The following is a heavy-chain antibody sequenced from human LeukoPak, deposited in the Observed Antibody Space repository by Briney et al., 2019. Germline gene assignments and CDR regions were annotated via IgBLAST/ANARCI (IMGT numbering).Heavy chain of an antibody. D-gene: IGHD2-15*01. CDR2: ISYDGSNK. V-gene: IGHV3-30*03. CDR3: ARDSGVVVAATTNFDY. J-gene: IGHJ4*02. CDR1: GFTFSSYG. Sequence: GGSLRLSCAASGFTFSSYGMHWVRQAPGKGLEWVAVISYDGSNKYYADSVKGRFTISRDNSKNTLYLQMNSLRAEDTAVYYCARDSGVVVAATTNFDYWGQGTLVTVSS.